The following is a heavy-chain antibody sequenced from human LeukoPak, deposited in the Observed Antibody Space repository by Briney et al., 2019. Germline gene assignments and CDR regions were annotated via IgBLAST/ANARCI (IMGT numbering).Heavy chain of an antibody. D-gene: IGHD2-2*01. V-gene: IGHV4-38-2*01. J-gene: IGHJ5*02. CDR3: ARLPPLIVVVPAANGYNWLDP. CDR1: GYSISSGYY. Sequence: SETLSLTCAVSGYSISSGYYWGWIRQPPGKGLEWIGSIYRSGSTYYNPSLKSRVTISVDTFKNQFSLKLSSVTAADTAVYYCARLPPLIVVVPAANGYNWLDPWGQGTLVTVSS. CDR2: IYRSGST.